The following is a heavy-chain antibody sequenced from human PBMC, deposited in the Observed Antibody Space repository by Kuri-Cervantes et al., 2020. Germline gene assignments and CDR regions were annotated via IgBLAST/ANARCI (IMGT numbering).Heavy chain of an antibody. CDR2: FDPEDGET. D-gene: IGHD4-17*01. J-gene: IGHJ3*02. CDR1: GYTLTELS. Sequence: ASVKVSCKVSGYTLTELSMHWVRQAPGKGLEWMGGFDPEDGETIYAQKFQGRVTITADKSTSTAYMELSSLRSEDTAVYYCARGPHYGDYVVFNAFDIWGQGTMVTVSS. CDR3: ARGPHYGDYVVFNAFDI. V-gene: IGHV1-24*01.